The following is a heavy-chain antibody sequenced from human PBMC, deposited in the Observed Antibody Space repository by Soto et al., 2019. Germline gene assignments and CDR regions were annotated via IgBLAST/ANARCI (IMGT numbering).Heavy chain of an antibody. CDR3: ARRTYYYDSSGIKAYWYFDL. Sequence: PSETLSLTCAVYGGSFSGYYWTWIRQPPGTGLEWIGEINHSGSTNYNPSLKSRVTISVDTSKNQFSLKLSSVTAADTAVYYCARRTYYYDSSGIKAYWYFDLWGRGTLVTVSS. V-gene: IGHV4-34*01. J-gene: IGHJ2*01. D-gene: IGHD3-22*01. CDR2: INHSGST. CDR1: GGSFSGYY.